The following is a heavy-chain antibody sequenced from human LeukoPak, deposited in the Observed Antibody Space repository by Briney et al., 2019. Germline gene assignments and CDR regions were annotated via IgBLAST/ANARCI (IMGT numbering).Heavy chain of an antibody. Sequence: GRSLRLSCAASGFTFSSYAMRWVRQAPGKGLEWVAVISYDGSNKYYADSVKGRFTISRDNSKNTLYLQMNSLRAEDTAVYYCASSSYGYLANDYWGQGTLVTVSS. CDR2: ISYDGSNK. D-gene: IGHD5-18*01. J-gene: IGHJ4*02. CDR3: ASSSYGYLANDY. CDR1: GFTFSSYA. V-gene: IGHV3-30*04.